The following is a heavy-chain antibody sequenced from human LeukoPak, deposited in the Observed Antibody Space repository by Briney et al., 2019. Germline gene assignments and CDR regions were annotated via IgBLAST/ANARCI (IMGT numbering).Heavy chain of an antibody. CDR1: EYGFTNYY. V-gene: IGHV1-46*01. CDR3: AREGTTTVTKNFDY. J-gene: IGHJ4*02. D-gene: IGHD4-17*01. CDR2: IQFSGGTT. Sequence: ASVKVSCKASEYGFTNYYIHWVRQAPGQGLEWMGAIQFSGGTTTYAQKFQGRVTVTRDTSTNTVYMELNSLRSDDTAVYYCAREGTTTVTKNFDYWGQGTLVTVSS.